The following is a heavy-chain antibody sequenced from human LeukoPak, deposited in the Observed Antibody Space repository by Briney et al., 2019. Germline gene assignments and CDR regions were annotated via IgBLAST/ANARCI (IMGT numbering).Heavy chain of an antibody. CDR2: INPNSGGT. CDR3: ARVPYDRTAFDI. J-gene: IGHJ3*02. D-gene: IGHD3-22*01. CDR1: GYTFTGYY. Sequence: ASVKVSCKASGYTFTGYYMHWVRQAPGQGLEWMGWINPNSGGTNYAQKFQGRVTMTRDTSISTAYMELSRLRSDDTAVYYCARVPYDRTAFDIWGQGIMVTVSS. V-gene: IGHV1-2*02.